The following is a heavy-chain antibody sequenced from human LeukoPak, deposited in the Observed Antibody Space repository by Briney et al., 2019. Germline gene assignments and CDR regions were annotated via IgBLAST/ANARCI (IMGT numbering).Heavy chain of an antibody. CDR2: IGPDGSDK. V-gene: IGHV3-7*01. CDR3: TRFRRSAQSY. J-gene: IGHJ4*02. Sequence: GGSLRLSCTTSGFLFSSSWMSWVRQAPGKGLGWVANIGPDGSDKQYVDSMKGRFTISRDNAQNSVYLHMNSLTAEDTAVYYCTRFRRSAQSYWGQGTLVTVSS. CDR1: GFLFSSSW. D-gene: IGHD2-15*01.